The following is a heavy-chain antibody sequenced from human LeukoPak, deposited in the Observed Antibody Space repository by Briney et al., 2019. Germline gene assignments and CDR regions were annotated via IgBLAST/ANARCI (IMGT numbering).Heavy chain of an antibody. Sequence: GGSLRLSCAASGFTFSSYGMHWVRQAPGKGLEWVAFIRYDGSNKYYADSVKGRFTISRDNSENTLYLQMNSLRAEDTAVYYCAKNWDVDFWSGYPGWYFDYWGQGTLVTVSS. V-gene: IGHV3-30*02. CDR2: IRYDGSNK. D-gene: IGHD3-3*01. J-gene: IGHJ4*02. CDR3: AKNWDVDFWSGYPGWYFDY. CDR1: GFTFSSYG.